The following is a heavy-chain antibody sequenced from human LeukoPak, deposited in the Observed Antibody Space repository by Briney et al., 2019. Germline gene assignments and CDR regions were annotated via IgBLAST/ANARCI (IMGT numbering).Heavy chain of an antibody. D-gene: IGHD5-12*01. V-gene: IGHV3-74*01. CDR2: INSDGSST. Sequence: GGSLRLSCAASGFTFSSYWMHWVRQAPGKGLVWVSRINSDGSSTSYADSAKGRFTISRDNPRNTLYLQMNSLRAEDTAVYYCARDKGYNGYGISDYWGQGTLVTVSS. CDR1: GFTFSSYW. CDR3: ARDKGYNGYGISDY. J-gene: IGHJ4*02.